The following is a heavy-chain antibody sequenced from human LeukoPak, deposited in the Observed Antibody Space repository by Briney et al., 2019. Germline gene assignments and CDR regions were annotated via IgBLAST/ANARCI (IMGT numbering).Heavy chain of an antibody. CDR2: IIPIFGTA. D-gene: IGHD2-2*01. Sequence: SVKVSCKASGGTFSSYAISWVRQAPGQGLEWMGGIIPIFGTANYAQKFQGRVTITADESTSTAYMELSSLRSEDTAVYYCASELDIVVVPAAGGSAFDIWGQGTMVTVSS. CDR1: GGTFSSYA. J-gene: IGHJ3*02. V-gene: IGHV1-69*13. CDR3: ASELDIVVVPAAGGSAFDI.